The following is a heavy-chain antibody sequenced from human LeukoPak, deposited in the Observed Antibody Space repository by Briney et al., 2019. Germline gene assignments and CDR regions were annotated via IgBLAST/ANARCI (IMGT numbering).Heavy chain of an antibody. D-gene: IGHD1-1*01. Sequence: PGGSLRLSCTASGFTFSSYAMHWVRQAPGKGLEWVAVIWYDGSNKYYADSVKGRFTISRDDSKNTAYLQMNSLKTEDTAVYYCTRPNEGNWFDPWGQGTLVTVSS. CDR1: GFTFSSYA. CDR2: IWYDGSNK. V-gene: IGHV3-33*08. CDR3: TRPNEGNWFDP. J-gene: IGHJ5*02.